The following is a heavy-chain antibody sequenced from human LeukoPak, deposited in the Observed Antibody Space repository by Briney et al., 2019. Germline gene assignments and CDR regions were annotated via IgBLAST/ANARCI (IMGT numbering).Heavy chain of an antibody. V-gene: IGHV3-21*01. CDR2: ISSSSSYI. Sequence: GGSLRLSCAASGFTFSSYSMNWVRQAPGKGLEWVSSISSSSSYIYYADSVKGRFTISRDNAKNALYLQMNSVRPEDTAVYYCARGLYSRSQRGYFDHWGQGTLVTVSS. CDR1: GFTFSSYS. J-gene: IGHJ4*02. CDR3: ARGLYSRSQRGYFDH. D-gene: IGHD1-26*01.